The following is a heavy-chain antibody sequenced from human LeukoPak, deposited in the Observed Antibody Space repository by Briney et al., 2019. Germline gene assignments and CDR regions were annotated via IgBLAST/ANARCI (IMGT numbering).Heavy chain of an antibody. Sequence: PGGSLRLSCAASGFTFSTYWMSWVRQAPGKGLEWVANIKEDGSEKYYVESVKGRFTTSRDNSKNSLYLQMNSLRAEDTAVYYCARDLAWGGYWGQGTLVTVSS. CDR3: ARDLAWGGY. V-gene: IGHV3-7*01. CDR2: IKEDGSEK. D-gene: IGHD3-16*01. CDR1: GFTFSTYW. J-gene: IGHJ4*02.